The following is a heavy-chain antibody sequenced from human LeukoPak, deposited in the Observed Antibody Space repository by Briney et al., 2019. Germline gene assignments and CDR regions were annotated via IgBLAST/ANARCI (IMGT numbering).Heavy chain of an antibody. CDR1: GGTFSSYA. CDR2: IIPIFGTA. V-gene: IGHV1-69*06. CDR3: ARLKTVSRLGVTAIQDYYYYMDV. J-gene: IGHJ6*03. D-gene: IGHD2-21*02. Sequence: ASVKVSCKASGGTFSSYAISWVRQAPGQGLEWMGGIIPIFGTANYAQKFQGRVTITADKSTSTAYMELSSLRSEDTAVYYCARLKTVSRLGVTAIQDYYYYMDVWGKGTTVTISS.